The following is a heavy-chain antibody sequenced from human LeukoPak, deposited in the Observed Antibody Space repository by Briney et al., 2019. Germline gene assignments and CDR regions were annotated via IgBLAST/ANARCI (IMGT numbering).Heavy chain of an antibody. J-gene: IGHJ3*02. D-gene: IGHD5-12*01. CDR3: ARGYDDAFDI. CDR2: INHSGST. CDR1: GGSISSSSYY. V-gene: IGHV4-39*07. Sequence: SETLSLTCTVSGGSISSSSYYWGWIRQPPGKGLEWIGEINHSGSTNYNPSLKSRVTISVDTSKNQFSLKLSSVTAADTAVYYCARGYDDAFDIWGQGTMVTVSS.